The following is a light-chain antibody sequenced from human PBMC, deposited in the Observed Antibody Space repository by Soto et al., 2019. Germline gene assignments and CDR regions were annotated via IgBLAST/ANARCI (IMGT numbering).Light chain of an antibody. V-gene: IGKV3-20*01. CDR3: QQFSSYPLT. CDR2: DAS. Sequence: EFMLTPSPGTLSLSPGERATLSSRASQTVRNNYLAWYQQKPGQAPRLLIYDASSRATGIPDRFSGGGSGTDFTLTISRLEPEDFAVYYCQQFSSYPLTFGGGTKVDI. J-gene: IGKJ4*01. CDR1: QTVRNNY.